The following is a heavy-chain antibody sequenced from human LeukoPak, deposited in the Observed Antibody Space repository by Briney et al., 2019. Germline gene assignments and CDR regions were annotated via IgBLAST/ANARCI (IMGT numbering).Heavy chain of an antibody. Sequence: GGSLRLSCAASGFTFSSYGMHWVRQAPGKGLEWVAVISYDGSNKYYADSVKGRFTISRDNSKNTLYLQMNSLKTEDTAVYYCTTRGATTSAFDDYWGQGTLVTVSS. J-gene: IGHJ4*02. CDR3: TTRGATTSAFDDY. CDR1: GFTFSSYG. D-gene: IGHD1-26*01. CDR2: ISYDGSNK. V-gene: IGHV3-30*03.